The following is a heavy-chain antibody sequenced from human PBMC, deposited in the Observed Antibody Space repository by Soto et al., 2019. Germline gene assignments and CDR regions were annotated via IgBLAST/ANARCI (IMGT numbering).Heavy chain of an antibody. J-gene: IGHJ4*02. Sequence: EVQLVESGGGVMQPGWSLRLSCAASGLDFGVYPMNWVRQAPGKGLEWVSYIGARGFPIYYADSVRGRFAMSRENANNSVFLQMDSLRAEDTAQYFCATEPFDYWGRGALVTVSS. CDR1: GLDFGVYP. V-gene: IGHV3-48*04. CDR2: IGARGFPI. CDR3: ATEPFDY.